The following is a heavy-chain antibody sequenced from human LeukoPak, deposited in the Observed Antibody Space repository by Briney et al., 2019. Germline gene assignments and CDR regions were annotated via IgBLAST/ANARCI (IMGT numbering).Heavy chain of an antibody. CDR2: IYYSGST. Sequence: PSETLSLTCTVSGGSISSYYRGWIRQPPGKGLEWIGYIYYSGSTNYNPSLKSRVTISVDTSKNQFSLKLSSVTAADTAVYYCATHDFWSGDFDYWGQGTLVTVSS. J-gene: IGHJ4*02. D-gene: IGHD3-3*01. V-gene: IGHV4-59*01. CDR3: ATHDFWSGDFDY. CDR1: GGSISSYY.